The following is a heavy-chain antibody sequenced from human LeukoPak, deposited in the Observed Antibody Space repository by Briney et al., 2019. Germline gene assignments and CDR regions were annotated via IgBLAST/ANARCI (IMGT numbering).Heavy chain of an antibody. D-gene: IGHD2-2*01. CDR1: GFTFSSYS. CDR3: ARRYCGTTTCPNFDY. CDR2: ISSTTSI. Sequence: GGSLRLSCAASGFTFSSYSLNWVRQAPGKGLEWIAYISSTTSIYYADSVKGRFTISRDNAKNSVFLQMNSLRDEDMAVYYCARRYCGTTTCPNFDYWGQGILVTVSS. J-gene: IGHJ4*02. V-gene: IGHV3-48*02.